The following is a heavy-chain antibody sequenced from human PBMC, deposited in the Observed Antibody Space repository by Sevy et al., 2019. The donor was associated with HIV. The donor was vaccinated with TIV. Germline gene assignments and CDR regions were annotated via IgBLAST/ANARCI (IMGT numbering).Heavy chain of an antibody. CDR1: GFTFSGYN. CDR2: ISTSSTYI. Sequence: GGSLRLSCAASGFTFSGYNMHWVRQAPGKGLEWVSSISTSSTYIYQADSVKGRFTISRDNAQNSVFLQMNSLRAEDTALYYCARGSCIGSSCHTGNHGMDVWGQGTTVTVSS. CDR3: ARGSCIGSSCHTGNHGMDV. J-gene: IGHJ6*02. D-gene: IGHD2-2*02. V-gene: IGHV3-21*01.